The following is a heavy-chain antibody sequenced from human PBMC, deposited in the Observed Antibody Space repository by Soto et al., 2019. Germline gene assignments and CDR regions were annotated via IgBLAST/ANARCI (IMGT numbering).Heavy chain of an antibody. J-gene: IGHJ5*01. Sequence: WGSLRLSCEASGFTFYTYAIIFFRHAPGKGLEWVTAIDSDGTDTYYADFVKGRFTVSRDNSKNTLYLQMRSLTAEDTALYYCAKGRLAVGSDWFDSWGPGTLVTVSS. CDR3: AKGRLAVGSDWFDS. V-gene: IGHV3-23*05. CDR1: GFTFYTYA. D-gene: IGHD1-26*01. CDR2: IDSDGTDT.